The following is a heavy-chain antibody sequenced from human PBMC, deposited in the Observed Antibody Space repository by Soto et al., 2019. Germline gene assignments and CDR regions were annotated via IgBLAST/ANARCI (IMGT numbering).Heavy chain of an antibody. CDR3: ARGGYCSGNTCWNYSDY. V-gene: IGHV3-7*03. D-gene: IGHD2-15*01. CDR1: GFSFSGYW. Sequence: GGSLRLSCAASGFSFSGYWVNWVRQAPGKGLEWVANINEHGSEKNYVDSVKGRFTVSRDNTKNSLYLHMNSLRAEDTAVYFCARGGYCSGNTCWNYSDYWGQGTLVTVSS. J-gene: IGHJ4*02. CDR2: INEHGSEK.